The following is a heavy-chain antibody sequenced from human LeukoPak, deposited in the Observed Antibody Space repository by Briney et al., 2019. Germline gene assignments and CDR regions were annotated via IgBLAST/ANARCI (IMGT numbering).Heavy chain of an antibody. D-gene: IGHD2-21*02. V-gene: IGHV5-51*01. CDR2: IYPGDSDT. J-gene: IGHJ4*02. CDR1: GYSFTSYW. CDR3: ARRIFCGGDCHYFDY. Sequence: GESLKISCKGSGYSFTSYWIGWVRQMPGKGLEWMGIIYPGDSDTRYSPSFQGQVTISADKSISTAYLQWSSLKASDTAMYYCARRIFCGGDCHYFDYWGQGTLVTVSS.